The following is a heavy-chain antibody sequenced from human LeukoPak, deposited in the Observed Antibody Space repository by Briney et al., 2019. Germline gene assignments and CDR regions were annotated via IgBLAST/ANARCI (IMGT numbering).Heavy chain of an antibody. V-gene: IGHV3-23*01. CDR1: GFTFSSYA. CDR3: AKDRAVAGTSYNDY. CDR2: ISGSGGST. J-gene: IGHJ4*02. Sequence: GGSLRLSCAASGFTFSSYAMRWVRQAPGKGLEWVSAISGSGGSTYYADSVKGRFTISRDNSKNTLYLQMNSLRAEDTAVYYCAKDRAVAGTSYNDYWGQGTLVTVSS. D-gene: IGHD6-19*01.